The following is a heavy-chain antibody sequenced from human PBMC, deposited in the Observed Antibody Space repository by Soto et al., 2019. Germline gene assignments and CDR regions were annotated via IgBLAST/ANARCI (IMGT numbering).Heavy chain of an antibody. CDR3: VRAPEQRPFDY. V-gene: IGHV3-74*03. CDR2: TNSDGSSV. J-gene: IGHJ4*02. Sequence: EVQLVESGGGLVQPGRSLRLSCAASGLTLSDNWIQWVRRVPGKGLVWVSRTNSDGSSVTYADSVKGRFTLSRDNAKYTWFLQMDSLRVEDTAMYYCVRAPEQRPFDYWGQGTLVTVSS. D-gene: IGHD6-25*01. CDR1: GLTLSDNW.